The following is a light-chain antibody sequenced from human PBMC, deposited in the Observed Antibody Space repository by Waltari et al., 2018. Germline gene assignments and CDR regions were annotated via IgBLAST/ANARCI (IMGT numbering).Light chain of an antibody. CDR2: VNSDGSH. Sequence: QLVLTQSPSASASLGASVKLTCTLSSGHSSNIIAWLQQQPEKGTRYLMKVNSDGSHSKGDDIPDRFSGSSSGAERYLTISSLQSEDEADYYCQTGGHGTWVFGGGTKLTVL. CDR3: QTGGHGTWV. CDR1: SGHSSNI. J-gene: IGLJ3*02. V-gene: IGLV4-69*01.